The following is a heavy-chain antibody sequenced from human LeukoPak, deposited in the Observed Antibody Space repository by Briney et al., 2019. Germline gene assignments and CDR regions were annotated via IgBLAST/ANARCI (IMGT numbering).Heavy chain of an antibody. CDR2: ISSSSSYI. CDR3: ARDIKLYCDGDCYPSYYYYMDV. Sequence: GGSLRLSCAASGFTFSSYSMNWVRQAPGKGLEWVSSISSSSSYIYYADSVKGRFTISRDNAKNSLYLQMNSLRAEDTAVYYCARDIKLYCDGDCYPSYYYYMDVWGKGTTVTVSS. V-gene: IGHV3-21*01. J-gene: IGHJ6*03. D-gene: IGHD2-21*01. CDR1: GFTFSSYS.